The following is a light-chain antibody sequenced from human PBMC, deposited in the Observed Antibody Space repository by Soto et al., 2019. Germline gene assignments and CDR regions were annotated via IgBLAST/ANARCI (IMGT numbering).Light chain of an antibody. CDR1: LNINSY. CDR3: QQYTDWPIT. CDR2: AAS. V-gene: IGKV3-15*01. J-gene: IGKJ5*01. Sequence: SGLTKSPATLSLSPGERATLSCRASLNINSYLAWYQQQPGQAPRLLIYAASTRATAVPDRFSGSGSGTDFTLTITSLQSDDFAVYFCQQYTDWPITFGQVTRLEIK.